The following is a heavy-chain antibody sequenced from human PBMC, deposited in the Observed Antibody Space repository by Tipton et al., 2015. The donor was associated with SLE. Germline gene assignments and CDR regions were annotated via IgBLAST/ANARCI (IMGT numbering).Heavy chain of an antibody. V-gene: IGHV4-61*02. D-gene: IGHD4-17*01. CDR2: IHTVGNT. Sequence: TLSLTCTVPGDSISSGSYYWSWIRQPAGKGLEWIGRIHTVGNTNYNPSLKSRVTVSVDKSKNQFSLKLSSVTVADTAVYYCAKDYNHDNADYNWGQGTLVIVSS. CDR3: AKDYNHDNADYN. J-gene: IGHJ4*02. CDR1: GDSISSGSYY.